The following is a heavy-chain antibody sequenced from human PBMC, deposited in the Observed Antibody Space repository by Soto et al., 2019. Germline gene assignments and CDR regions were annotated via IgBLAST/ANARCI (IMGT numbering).Heavy chain of an antibody. J-gene: IGHJ4*01. CDR1: GGSVSSVNYY. V-gene: IGHV4-61*01. Sequence: SETLSLTCTVSGGSVSSVNYYWGWFRQPPGLGLEWVGYIYYTGTTTYKPSLRSRVAISLDASKSQFSLNLRSVTAADTAVYYCARLGGYYQAFNIWGPGALVTVS. CDR3: ARLGGYYQAFNI. CDR2: IYYTGTT. D-gene: IGHD3-22*01.